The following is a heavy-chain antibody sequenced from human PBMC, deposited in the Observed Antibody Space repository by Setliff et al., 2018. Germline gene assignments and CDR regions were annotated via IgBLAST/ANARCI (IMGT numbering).Heavy chain of an antibody. CDR1: GFTFSSYS. J-gene: IGHJ4*02. CDR3: ARVRSSLTMAGSTDF. Sequence: GGSLRLSCAASGFTFSSYSMNWVRQAPGKGLEWVSSISSNSLYMYYADSVKGRFTLSRDNAKDSLYLQINSLRIEDTALYYCARVRSSLTMAGSTDFWGQGTQVTVSS. CDR2: ISSNSLYM. V-gene: IGHV3-21*01. D-gene: IGHD6-19*01.